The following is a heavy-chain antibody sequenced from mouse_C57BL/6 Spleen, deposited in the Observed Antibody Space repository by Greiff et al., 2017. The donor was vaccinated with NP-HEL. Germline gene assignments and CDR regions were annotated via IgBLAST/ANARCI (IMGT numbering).Heavy chain of an antibody. V-gene: IGHV1-75*01. CDR1: GYTFTDYY. D-gene: IGHD2-2*01. J-gene: IGHJ3*01. CDR3: ARGEMVTPPPWFAY. CDR2: IFPGSGST. Sequence: QVQLKESGPELVKPGASVKISCKASGYTFTDYYINWVKQRPGQGLEWIGWIFPGSGSTYYNEKFKGKATLTVDKSSSTAYMLLSSLTSEDSAVYFCARGEMVTPPPWFAYWGQGTLVTVSA.